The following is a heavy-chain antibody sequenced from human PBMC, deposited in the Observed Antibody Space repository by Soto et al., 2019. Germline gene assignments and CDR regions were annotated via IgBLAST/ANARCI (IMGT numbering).Heavy chain of an antibody. J-gene: IGHJ4*02. V-gene: IGHV1-45*02. CDR1: GNTFTYRY. CDR3: AGGGAGSGPFTWELPDH. D-gene: IGHD1-26*01. CDR2: ITPFSGDV. Sequence: GASVKVSCKALGNTFTYRYLHWVRQAPGQAHEWMGWITPFSGDVHYAQKFQERVTITRDRSINTAYMQMSSLRSEDTAMYFCAGGGAGSGPFTWELPDHWGQGTLVTVSS.